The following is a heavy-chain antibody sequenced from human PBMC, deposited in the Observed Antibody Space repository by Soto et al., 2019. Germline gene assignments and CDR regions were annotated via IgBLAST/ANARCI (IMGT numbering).Heavy chain of an antibody. CDR1: GFTFSSYV. CDR3: SRDRDWVFFDY. D-gene: IGHD2-21*01. J-gene: IGHJ4*02. Sequence: PGGSLRLSCAASGFTFSSYVMHWFRQTPGKGLVWVSRISHDGTVTTYADSVRGRFTVSRDNAKNTLYLQMSSLRAEDTAVYYCSRDRDWVFFDYWGQGTLVTVSS. V-gene: IGHV3-74*01. CDR2: ISHDGTVT.